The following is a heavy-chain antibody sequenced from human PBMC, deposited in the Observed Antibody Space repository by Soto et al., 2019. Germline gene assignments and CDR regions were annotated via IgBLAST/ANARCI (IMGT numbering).Heavy chain of an antibody. CDR1: GFTFSSYA. D-gene: IGHD2-15*01. J-gene: IGHJ4*02. V-gene: IGHV3-23*01. CDR2: ISGSGGST. Sequence: EVQLLESGGGLVQPGGSLRLSCAASGFTFSSYAMSWVRQAPGKGLEWVSAISGSGGSTYYADSVKGRFTISRDNSQNALYLHMNSLRAEYTAVYYCAKDSKLLLFVEGYFDYWGQGNLVTVSS. CDR3: AKDSKLLLFVEGYFDY.